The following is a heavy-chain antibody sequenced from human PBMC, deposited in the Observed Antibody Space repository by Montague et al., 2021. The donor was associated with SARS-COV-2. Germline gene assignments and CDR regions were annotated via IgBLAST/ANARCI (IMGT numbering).Heavy chain of an antibody. CDR3: ASHPSVLLWFGELLSDRFDP. CDR2: IYYSGST. CDR1: GGSISSSSYY. V-gene: IGHV4-39*01. D-gene: IGHD3-10*01. Sequence: SETLSLTCTVSGGSISSSSYYWGWIRQPPGKGLEWIGSIYYSGSTYYNPSLKSRVTLSVDTSKNQFSLKLSSVTAADTAVYYCASHPSVLLWFGELLSDRFDPWGQGTLVTVSS. J-gene: IGHJ5*02.